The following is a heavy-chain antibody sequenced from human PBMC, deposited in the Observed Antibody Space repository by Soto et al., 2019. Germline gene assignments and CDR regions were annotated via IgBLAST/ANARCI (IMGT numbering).Heavy chain of an antibody. V-gene: IGHV5-51*01. J-gene: IGHJ6*03. CDR2: IYPRDSDT. Sequence: GGSLRLSCKGSGYSFSTYWIGWVRQMPGKGLEWMGVIYPRDSDTRYSPSFQGQVTISADKSISTAYLQWNSLKASDTAMYYCARHSGGNPFYYYYYMDVWGKGTTVTVSS. CDR1: GYSFSTYW. CDR3: ARHSGGNPFYYYYYMDV. D-gene: IGHD3-10*01.